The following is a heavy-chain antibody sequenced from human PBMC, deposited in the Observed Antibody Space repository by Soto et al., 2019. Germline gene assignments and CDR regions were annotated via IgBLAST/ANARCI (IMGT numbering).Heavy chain of an antibody. V-gene: IGHV7-4-1*01. CDR3: ARDKYYDFWSGYHIPDP. J-gene: IGHJ5*02. D-gene: IGHD3-3*01. CDR2: INTNTGNP. Sequence: GASVKVSCTASGYTFTSYAMNWVRQAPGQGLEWMGWINTNTGNPTYAQGFTGRFVFSLDTSVSTAYLQICSLKAEDTAVYYCARDKYYDFWSGYHIPDPWGQGTLVTVSS. CDR1: GYTFTSYA.